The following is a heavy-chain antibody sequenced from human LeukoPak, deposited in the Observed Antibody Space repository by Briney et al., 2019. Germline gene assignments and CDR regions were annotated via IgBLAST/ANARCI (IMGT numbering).Heavy chain of an antibody. J-gene: IGHJ5*02. V-gene: IGHV1-69*13. CDR1: GGTFSSYA. D-gene: IGHD2-2*01. Sequence: SVKVSCKASGGTFSSYAISWVRQAPGQGLEWMGGIIPILGTANYAQKFQGRVTITADESTSTAYMELSSLRSEDTAVYYCARDLRGYCSSTSCYHNWFDPWGQGTLVTVSS. CDR2: IIPILGTA. CDR3: ARDLRGYCSSTSCYHNWFDP.